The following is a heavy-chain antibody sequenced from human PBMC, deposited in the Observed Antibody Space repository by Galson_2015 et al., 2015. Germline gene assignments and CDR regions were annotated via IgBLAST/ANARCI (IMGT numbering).Heavy chain of an antibody. J-gene: IGHJ4*02. CDR1: EFTFSSYY. Sequence: SLRLSCAASEFTFSSYYMSWVRQAPGKGLEWVSSISSTTTYIYYADSVKGRFTISRDNAKNSLYLQMNSLGAEDTAVYYCARQILYYDFWNGYYPTNFDYWGQGTLVTVSS. CDR2: ISSTTTYI. D-gene: IGHD3-3*01. CDR3: ARQILYYDFWNGYYPTNFDY. V-gene: IGHV3-21*01.